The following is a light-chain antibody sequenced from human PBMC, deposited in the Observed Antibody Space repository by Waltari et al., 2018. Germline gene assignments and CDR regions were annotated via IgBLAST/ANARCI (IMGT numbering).Light chain of an antibody. J-gene: IGLJ3*02. CDR1: SHHVGGYNY. V-gene: IGLV2-14*01. CDR3: SSYATSSTVV. Sequence: HSALTQPASVPGSPGQSINISCTGTSHHVGGYNYVSWYQQHPGKAPKLMIYEVSNRPSGLSNRFSGSKSGNTASLTISGLQAEDEADYYCSSYATSSTVVFGGGTKLTVL. CDR2: EVS.